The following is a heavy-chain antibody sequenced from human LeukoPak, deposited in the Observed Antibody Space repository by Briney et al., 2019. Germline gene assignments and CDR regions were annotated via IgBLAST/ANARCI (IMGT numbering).Heavy chain of an antibody. J-gene: IGHJ4*02. Sequence: GRSLRLSCAASGFTFSSYGMHWVRQAPGKGLEWVTVISYDGSNKYYADSVKGRFTISRDNSKNTLYLQMNSLRAEDTAVYYCAKDLYGGNPGGGFDYWGQGTLVTVSS. CDR1: GFTFSSYG. CDR3: AKDLYGGNPGGGFDY. CDR2: ISYDGSNK. V-gene: IGHV3-30*18. D-gene: IGHD4-23*01.